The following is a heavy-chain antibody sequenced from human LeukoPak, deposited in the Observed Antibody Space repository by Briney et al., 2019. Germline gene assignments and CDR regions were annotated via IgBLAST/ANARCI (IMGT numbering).Heavy chain of an antibody. CDR1: GFTFSSYS. J-gene: IGHJ4*02. D-gene: IGHD4-23*01. V-gene: IGHV3-48*01. CDR2: ISSSSSTI. Sequence: GGSLRLSCAASGFTFSSYSMTWVRQAPGMGLQWISYISSSSSTIYDADSVKGRFTISRDNSKNTLYLQMNSLRAEDTAVYYCARLRRYGGNWAFDYWGQGTLVTVSS. CDR3: ARLRRYGGNWAFDY.